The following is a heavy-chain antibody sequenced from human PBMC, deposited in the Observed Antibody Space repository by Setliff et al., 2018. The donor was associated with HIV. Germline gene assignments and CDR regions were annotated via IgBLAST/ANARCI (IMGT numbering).Heavy chain of an antibody. CDR2: IIPMYGVT. V-gene: IGHV1-69*05. J-gene: IGHJ4*02. CDR1: GGTFSSYV. Sequence: SVKVSCKASGGTFSSYVISWVRQAPGQGPEWMGGIIPMYGVTNYAQKFQGRVTITTDESTSTAYMELSSLRSEDAAVYYCALPFYSSSWFPSNYWGQGTLVTVSS. CDR3: ALPFYSSSWFPSNY. D-gene: IGHD6-13*01.